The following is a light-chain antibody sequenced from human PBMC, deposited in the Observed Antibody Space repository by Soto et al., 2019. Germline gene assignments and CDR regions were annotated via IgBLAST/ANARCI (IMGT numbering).Light chain of an antibody. V-gene: IGKV1-5*03. CDR3: QQYNSYSRT. CDR2: KAS. Sequence: DIQMTQSPSTLSASVGDRVTITCRASQSISSWLAWYQQKPGKAPKLLIYKASSLESGVPSRFSGSGSGTEFTLNISRLQHDDFATYYCQQYNSYSRTFGQGTKVEIK. J-gene: IGKJ1*01. CDR1: QSISSW.